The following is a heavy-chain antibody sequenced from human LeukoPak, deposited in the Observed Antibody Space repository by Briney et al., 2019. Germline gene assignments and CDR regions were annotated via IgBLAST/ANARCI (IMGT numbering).Heavy chain of an antibody. CDR2: ITSSSSYI. CDR1: GFTFSSYS. Sequence: PGGSLRLSCAASGFTFSSYSMNWVRLAPGKGLEWASSITSSSSYIYYAESVKGRFTISRDNAKNSLYLETNSLRAEDTAVYYCARDMPYYYDTRDNAFDIWGQGTMVTVSS. D-gene: IGHD3-22*01. CDR3: ARDMPYYYDTRDNAFDI. J-gene: IGHJ3*02. V-gene: IGHV3-21*01.